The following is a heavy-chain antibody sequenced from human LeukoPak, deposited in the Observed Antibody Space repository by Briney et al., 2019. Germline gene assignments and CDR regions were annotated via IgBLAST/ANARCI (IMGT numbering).Heavy chain of an antibody. CDR3: ARRRKGIQLRFREIYFDY. Sequence: KPSETLSLTCTVSGGSISSNSYYWGWIRQPPGKGLEWIGSIHYSGSTYYNPSLKSRVSISVDTSKNQFSLKLSSVTAADTAVYYCARRRKGIQLRFREIYFDYWGQGTLVTVSS. V-gene: IGHV4-39*07. J-gene: IGHJ4*02. CDR1: GGSISSNSYY. D-gene: IGHD5-18*01. CDR2: IHYSGST.